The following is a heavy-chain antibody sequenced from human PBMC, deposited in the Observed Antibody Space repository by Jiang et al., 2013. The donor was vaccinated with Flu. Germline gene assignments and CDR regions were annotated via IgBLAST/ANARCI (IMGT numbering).Heavy chain of an antibody. CDR2: HPYLKXN. Sequence: EVKKPGSSVKVSCKTLEAPWYKAVNWLRGPLGKALVGWRDHPYLKXNKTYTEFRDRVTFTADESTGTVYMELSSLKSEDTAIYFCAMSETGDDPFDIWGQGTLVTVSS. J-gene: IGHJ3*02. D-gene: IGHD7-27*01. CDR1: EAPWYKA. CDR3: AMSETGDDPFDI. V-gene: IGHV1-69*01.